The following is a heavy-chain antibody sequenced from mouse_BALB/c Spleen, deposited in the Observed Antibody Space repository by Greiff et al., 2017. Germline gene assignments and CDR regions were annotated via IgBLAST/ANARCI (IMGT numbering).Heavy chain of an antibody. J-gene: IGHJ2*01. CDR2: ISSGGSYT. CDR3: ARPIMITAGPCDY. V-gene: IGHV5-6*01. CDR1: GFTFSSYG. Sequence: EVMLVESGGDLVKPGGSLKLSCAASGFTFSSYGMSWVRQTPDKRLEWVATISSGGSYTYYPDSVKGRFTISRDNAKNTLYLQMSSLKSEDTAMYYCARPIMITAGPCDYWGQG. D-gene: IGHD2-4*01.